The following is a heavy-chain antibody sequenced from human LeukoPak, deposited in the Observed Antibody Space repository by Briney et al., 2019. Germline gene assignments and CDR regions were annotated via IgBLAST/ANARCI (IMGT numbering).Heavy chain of an antibody. V-gene: IGHV1-2*02. J-gene: IGHJ4*02. Sequence: ASVKVSCKASGYTFTGYYMHWVRQAPGQGLEWMGWINPNSGGTNYAQKFRGRVTMTRDTSISTAYMELSRLRSDDTAVYYCARDPTGDSGSLGTPDYWGQGTLVTVSS. CDR2: INPNSGGT. CDR3: ARDPTGDSGSLGTPDY. D-gene: IGHD1-26*01. CDR1: GYTFTGYY.